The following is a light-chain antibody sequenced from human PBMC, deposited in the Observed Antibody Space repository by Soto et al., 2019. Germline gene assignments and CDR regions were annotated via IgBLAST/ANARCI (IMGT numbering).Light chain of an antibody. Sequence: QSALTQPPSASGSPGQSVTISCTGTSSDVGGYNYVSWYQQHPGKAPKLMIYDVSKRPSGVPDRFSGSKSGNTASLSVSGLQAEDDADYYCISYAGSNNLGVFGSGTTLTVL. CDR2: DVS. CDR1: SSDVGGYNY. CDR3: ISYAGSNNLGV. J-gene: IGLJ1*01. V-gene: IGLV2-8*01.